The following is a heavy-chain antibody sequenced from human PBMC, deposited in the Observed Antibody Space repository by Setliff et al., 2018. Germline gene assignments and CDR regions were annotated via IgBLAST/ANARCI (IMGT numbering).Heavy chain of an antibody. V-gene: IGHV3-21*01. D-gene: IGHD3-3*01. J-gene: IGHJ6*03. CDR3: ARAVTIFGVITPIYYYYMDV. Sequence: PGGSLRLSCSASGFIFKNYIMTWVRQAPGKGLEWVASISGSSSDIYYADSVKGRFSISRDNANNSLFLQMNSLRVEDTAVFFCARAVTIFGVITPIYYYYMDVWGKGTTVTVSS. CDR1: GFIFKNYI. CDR2: ISGSSSDI.